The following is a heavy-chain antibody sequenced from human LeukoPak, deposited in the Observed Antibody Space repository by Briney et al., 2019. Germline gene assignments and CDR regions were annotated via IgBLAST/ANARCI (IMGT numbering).Heavy chain of an antibody. J-gene: IGHJ3*01. D-gene: IGHD6-19*01. CDR1: GAFISGSNW. Sequence: PSETLSLTCAVSGAFISGSNWWRWVRQPPGERLELIGEIYHSGTTNYNPSLKSRVTISVDKSKNQFSLKLSSVTAAHTAVYYCASASSGWYDAFDVWGQGTMVVVSS. CDR2: IYHSGTT. CDR3: ASASSGWYDAFDV. V-gene: IGHV4-4*02.